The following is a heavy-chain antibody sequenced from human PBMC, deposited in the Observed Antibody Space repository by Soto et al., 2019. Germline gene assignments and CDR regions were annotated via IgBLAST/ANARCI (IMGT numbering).Heavy chain of an antibody. Sequence: VQLVESGGGVVQPGRSLRLSCAASGFTFSDYAMHWVRQAPGKGLEWVAVVSHDGRNTHYADSVKGRFTISRDSSKNTVSLEMTSLRAKDTAVYYRAKGGRQWMVTSDFNYWGQGALVTVSS. CDR2: VSHDGRNT. D-gene: IGHD6-19*01. V-gene: IGHV3-30*18. J-gene: IGHJ4*02. CDR1: GFTFSDYA. CDR3: AKGGRQWMVTSDFNY.